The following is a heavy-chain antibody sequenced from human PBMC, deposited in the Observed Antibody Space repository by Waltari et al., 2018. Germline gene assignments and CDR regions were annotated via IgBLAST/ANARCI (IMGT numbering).Heavy chain of an antibody. CDR1: GFTFSSYA. J-gene: IGHJ3*02. CDR3: ARDKTTVTLPDAFDI. D-gene: IGHD4-4*01. V-gene: IGHV3-30-3*01. CDR2: ISYDGSNK. Sequence: QVQLVESGGGVVQPGRSLRLSCAASGFTFSSYAMHWGRQAPGKGLEWVAVISYDGSNKYYADSVKGRFTISRDNSKNTLYLQMNSLRAEDTAVYYCARDKTTVTLPDAFDIWGQGTMVTVSS.